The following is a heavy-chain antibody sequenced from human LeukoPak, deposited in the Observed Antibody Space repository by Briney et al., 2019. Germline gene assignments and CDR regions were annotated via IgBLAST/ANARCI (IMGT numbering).Heavy chain of an antibody. J-gene: IGHJ4*02. CDR1: GFTFSSYG. D-gene: IGHD3-10*01. CDR2: IRYDGSNK. CDR3: AKVGSEVRGVIAYYFDY. Sequence: GGSLRLSCAASGFTFSSYGMHWVRQAPGKGLEWVAFIRYDGSNKYYADSVKGRFTISRDNSKNTLYLQMNSPRAEDTALYHCAKVGSEVRGVIAYYFDYWGQGTLVTVSS. V-gene: IGHV3-30*02.